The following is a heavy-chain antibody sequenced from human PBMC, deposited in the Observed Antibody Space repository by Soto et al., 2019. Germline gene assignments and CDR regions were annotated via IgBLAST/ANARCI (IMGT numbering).Heavy chain of an antibody. D-gene: IGHD3-10*01. V-gene: IGHV3-48*02. J-gene: IGHJ4*02. CDR1: GFTFDNYD. CDR3: ARDRRYAEFSLDY. Sequence: GGSLRLSCTASGFTFDNYDMSWVRQAPGKGLEWVSYISSSITTVYYADSVKGRFTISRDNAQNSLYLQMNSLRNEDTAVYYCARDRRYAEFSLDYWGQGALVTVSS. CDR2: ISSSITTV.